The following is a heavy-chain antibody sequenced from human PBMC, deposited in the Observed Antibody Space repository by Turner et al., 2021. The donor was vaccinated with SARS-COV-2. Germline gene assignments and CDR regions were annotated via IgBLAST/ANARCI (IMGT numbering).Heavy chain of an antibody. CDR2: VVTMMRSV. J-gene: IGHJ4*02. CDR3: ARAGRVDGFYGGLDY. D-gene: IGHD2-8*02. V-gene: IGHV1-69*01. Sequence: QVQLVQSGEEVKKPGSTFKVSCKASWGTFSSYDFSWVLQAPTQGLEWLGGVVTMMRSVKNEQKFHGRLTITADEFTSKVHMELTNQRSEDTAVYVCARAGRVDGFYGGLDYWGRGTLVTVSS. CDR1: WGTFSSYD.